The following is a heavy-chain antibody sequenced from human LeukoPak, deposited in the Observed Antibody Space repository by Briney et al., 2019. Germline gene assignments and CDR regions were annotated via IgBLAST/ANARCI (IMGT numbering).Heavy chain of an antibody. CDR1: GFTFSSYA. V-gene: IGHV3-23*01. Sequence: GGSLRLSCAASGFTFSSYAMSWVRQAPGKGLEWVLAISGSGGSTYYTDSAKGRFTIYRDNSKNTLYLQMNSLRAEDTAVYYCARMIVVVRSLDYWGQGTLVTVSS. D-gene: IGHD3-22*01. CDR2: ISGSGGST. CDR3: ARMIVVVRSLDY. J-gene: IGHJ4*02.